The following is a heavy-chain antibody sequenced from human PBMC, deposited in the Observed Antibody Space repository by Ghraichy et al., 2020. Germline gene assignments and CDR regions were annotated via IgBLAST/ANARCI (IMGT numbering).Heavy chain of an antibody. CDR1: GYSISGGYY. Sequence: SETLSLTCTVSGYSISGGYYWGWIRQPPGKGLEWIGSIYHSGSTYYNPSLKSRVTISVDTSKNQFSLKLSSVTAADTAVYYCARVDTAIITRFDYWGQGILVTVSS. CDR2: IYHSGST. J-gene: IGHJ4*02. D-gene: IGHD5-18*01. CDR3: ARVDTAIITRFDY. V-gene: IGHV4-38-2*02.